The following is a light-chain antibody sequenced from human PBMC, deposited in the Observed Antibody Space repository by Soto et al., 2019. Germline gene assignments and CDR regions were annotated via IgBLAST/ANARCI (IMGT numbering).Light chain of an antibody. CDR1: SSDVGGYNY. Sequence: QSALTQPRSVSGSPGQSVTISCTGTSSDVGGYNYVSWYQQHPGKAPKVIIYEVSKRPSGVPDRFSGSKSGNTASLTVSGLQAEDEAEYYCSSYAVSKEFVFGSGTKVTVL. CDR3: SSYAVSKEFV. CDR2: EVS. J-gene: IGLJ1*01. V-gene: IGLV2-8*01.